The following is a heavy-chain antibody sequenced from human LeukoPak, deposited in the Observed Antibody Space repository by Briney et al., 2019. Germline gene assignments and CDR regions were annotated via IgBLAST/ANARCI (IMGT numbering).Heavy chain of an antibody. CDR2: IYYSGSA. CDR1: GGSISSYQ. D-gene: IGHD4-23*01. J-gene: IGHJ4*02. V-gene: IGHV4-59*01. CDR3: ARVGVDYSGNILKYFFDY. Sequence: SETLSLTCTVSGGSISSYQWSWIRQPPGKGLEWIGNIYYSGSANYNPSLQSRVIISVDTSKNQFSLNLSPVLAADTAVYYCARVGVDYSGNILKYFFDYWGQGTLVTVSS.